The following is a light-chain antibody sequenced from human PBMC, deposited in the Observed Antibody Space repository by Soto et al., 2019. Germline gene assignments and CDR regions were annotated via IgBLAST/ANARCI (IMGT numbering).Light chain of an antibody. V-gene: IGKV3-15*01. CDR2: GAS. J-gene: IGKJ2*01. CDR3: QQYNTWPPYT. CDR1: QSVSSN. Sequence: EIVMTQSPANLSVSPGERATLSCRASQSVSSNLAWYQQKPGQGPRLLIYGASTRATSIPARFSGSASGTEFTLNINSVQSEDFAVYYCQQYNTWPPYTFGQGNKLQIK.